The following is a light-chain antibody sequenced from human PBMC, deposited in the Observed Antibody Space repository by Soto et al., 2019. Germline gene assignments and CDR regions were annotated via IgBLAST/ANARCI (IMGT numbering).Light chain of an antibody. CDR3: QQRSNWIT. CDR2: GAS. J-gene: IGKJ5*01. V-gene: IGKV3-11*01. Sequence: EIVMTPSPATLSVSPGERATLSCRASQSVSSNLAWYQQKPGQAPRLLIYGASTRATGIPARFSGSGSGTDFTLTINSLAPEDFAVYYCQQRSNWITFGQGTRLEIK. CDR1: QSVSSN.